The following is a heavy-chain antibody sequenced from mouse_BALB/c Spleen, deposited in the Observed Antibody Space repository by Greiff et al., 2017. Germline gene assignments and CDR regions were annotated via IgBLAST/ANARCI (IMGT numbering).Heavy chain of an antibody. J-gene: IGHJ3*01. CDR2: INPYNGAT. D-gene: IGHD2-4*01. CDR3: AREDYDGAWFAY. V-gene: IGHV1-31*01. CDR1: GYSFTGYY. Sequence: EVQLQESGPELVKPGASVKISCKASGYSFTGYYMHWVKQSHVKSLEWIGRINPYNGATSYNQNFKDKASLTVDKSSSTAYMELHSLTSEDSAVYYCAREDYDGAWFAYWGQGTLVTVSA.